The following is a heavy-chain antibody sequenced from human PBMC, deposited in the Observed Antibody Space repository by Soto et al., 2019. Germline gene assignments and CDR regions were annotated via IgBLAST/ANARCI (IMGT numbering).Heavy chain of an antibody. D-gene: IGHD3-10*01. CDR3: AIAPLPRRTYYYGSGSYPSYGMDV. V-gene: IGHV5-10-1*01. Sequence: ESLKISCKGSGYSFPSYWISWVRQMPGKGLEWMGRIDPSDSYTNYSPSFQGHVTISADKSISTAYLQWSSLKASDTAMYYCAIAPLPRRTYYYGSGSYPSYGMDVWGQGTTVTVSS. J-gene: IGHJ6*02. CDR2: IDPSDSYT. CDR1: GYSFPSYW.